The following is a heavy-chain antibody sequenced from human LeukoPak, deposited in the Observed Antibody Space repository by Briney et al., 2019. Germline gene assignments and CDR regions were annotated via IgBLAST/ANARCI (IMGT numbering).Heavy chain of an antibody. J-gene: IGHJ6*02. D-gene: IGHD4-11*01. V-gene: IGHV4-59*02. CDR3: ARDGSNWSNDYYHGVDV. Sequence: SETLSLTCTVSGDSVTTYYWSWIRQPPGKGLEWLGYVYYSGSATYNPSLKRRVTISVDTSKNQFSLRLSSVTAADTAVYYCARDGSNWSNDYYHGVDVWGQGTTVTVSS. CDR1: GDSVTTYY. CDR2: VYYSGSA.